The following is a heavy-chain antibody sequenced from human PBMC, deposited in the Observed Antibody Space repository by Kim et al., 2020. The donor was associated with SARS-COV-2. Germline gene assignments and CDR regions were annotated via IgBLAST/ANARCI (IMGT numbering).Heavy chain of an antibody. CDR3: ARLYYDILTGYPDKFDY. J-gene: IGHJ4*02. D-gene: IGHD3-9*01. Sequence: ASVKVSCKASGYTFTSYAMNWVRQAPGQGLEWMGWINTNTGNPTYAQGFTGRFVFSLDTSVSTAYLQISSLKAEDTAVYYCARLYYDILTGYPDKFDYWGQGTLVTVSS. CDR2: INTNTGNP. CDR1: GYTFTSYA. V-gene: IGHV7-4-1*02.